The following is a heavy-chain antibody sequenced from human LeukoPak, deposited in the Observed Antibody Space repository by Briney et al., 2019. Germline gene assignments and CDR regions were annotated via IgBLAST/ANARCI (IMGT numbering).Heavy chain of an antibody. J-gene: IGHJ5*02. V-gene: IGHV6-1*01. D-gene: IGHD2-2*01. CDR1: GDSVSSNSVI. CDR3: ARRLTQYDCFDP. Sequence: SQTLSLTCAISGDSVSSNSVIWNWIRQSPSRGLEWLGRTYYRSTWYNDYAVSVRGRITVNPDTSKNQFSLHLNSVIPEDTAVYYCARRLTQYDCFDPWGQGILVTVSS. CDR2: TYYRSTWYN.